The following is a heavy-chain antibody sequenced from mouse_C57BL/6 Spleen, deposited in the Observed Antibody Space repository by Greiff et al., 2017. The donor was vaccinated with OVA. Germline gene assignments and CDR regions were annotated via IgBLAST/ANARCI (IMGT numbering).Heavy chain of an antibody. Sequence: EVQLVESEGGLVQPGSSMKLSCTASGFTFSDYYMAWVRQVPEKGLEWVANINYDGSSTYYLDSLKSRFIISRDNAKNILYLQMSSLKSEDTATYYCARGIDYYGSSYYFDYWGQGTTLTVSS. CDR1: GFTFSDYY. CDR2: INYDGSST. CDR3: ARGIDYYGSSYYFDY. D-gene: IGHD1-1*01. J-gene: IGHJ2*01. V-gene: IGHV5-16*01.